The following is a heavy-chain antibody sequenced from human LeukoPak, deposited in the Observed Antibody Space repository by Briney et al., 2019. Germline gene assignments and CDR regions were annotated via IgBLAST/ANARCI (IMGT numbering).Heavy chain of an antibody. V-gene: IGHV3-23*01. CDR2: ISGSGGST. D-gene: IGHD3-3*01. J-gene: IGHJ4*02. CDR3: AKVVSPRLLEWLFDY. Sequence: GGSLRLSCAASGFTFSSYAMSWVRQAPGKGLEWVSAISGSGGSTYYADSVKGRFTISRDNSKNALYLQMNSLRAEDTAVYYCAKVVSPRLLEWLFDYWGQGTLVTVSS. CDR1: GFTFSSYA.